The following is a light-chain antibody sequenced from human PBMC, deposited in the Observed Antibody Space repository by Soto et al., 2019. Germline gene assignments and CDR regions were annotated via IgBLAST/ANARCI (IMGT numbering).Light chain of an antibody. J-gene: IGLJ3*02. CDR2: GNS. CDR3: QSYDSSLSAL. Sequence: QSVLTQPPSVSGAPVQRVTISCTGSSSNIGAGYDVHWYQQLPGTAPKLLIYGNSNRPSGVPDRFSGSKSGTSASLAITGLQAEDEADYYCQSYDSSLSALFGGGTKVTVL. CDR1: SSNIGAGYD. V-gene: IGLV1-40*01.